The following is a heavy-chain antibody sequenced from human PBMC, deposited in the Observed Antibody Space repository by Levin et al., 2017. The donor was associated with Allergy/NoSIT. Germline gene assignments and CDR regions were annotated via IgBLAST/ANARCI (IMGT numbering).Heavy chain of an antibody. CDR3: TTDLTTGTPPNYYYYYGMDV. V-gene: IGHV3-15*01. CDR1: GFTFSNAW. J-gene: IGHJ6*02. Sequence: GGSLRLSCAASGFTFSNAWMSWVRQAPGKGLEWVGRIKSKTDGGTTDYAAPVKGRFTISRDDSKNTLYLQMNSLKTEDTAVYYCTTDLTTGTPPNYYYYYGMDVWGQGTTVTVSS. CDR2: IKSKTDGGTT. D-gene: IGHD1-1*01.